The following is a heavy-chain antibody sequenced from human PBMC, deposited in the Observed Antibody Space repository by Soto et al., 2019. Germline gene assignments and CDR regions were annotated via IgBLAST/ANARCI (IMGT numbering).Heavy chain of an antibody. CDR1: GYSFTSYW. D-gene: IGHD3-10*01. CDR2: IDPSDSYT. J-gene: IGHJ6*02. CDR3: ARVYGSGSYLDYYGMDV. Sequence: LGESLKISCKGSGYSFTSYWISWVRQMPGKGLEWMGRIDPSDSYTNYSPSFQGHVTISADKSISTAYLQWSSLKASDTAMYYCARVYGSGSYLDYYGMDVWGQGTTVTVSS. V-gene: IGHV5-10-1*01.